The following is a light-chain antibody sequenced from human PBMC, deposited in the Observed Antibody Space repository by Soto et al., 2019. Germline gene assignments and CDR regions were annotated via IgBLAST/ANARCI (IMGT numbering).Light chain of an antibody. Sequence: QSALTQPASVSGSPGQSITISCTGTSSDVGGYNYVSWYQQHPGKVPKLMMFDVSNRPSGVSNRFSASKSGNTASLTISGLQAEDEADHFCCSYATGSVYVFGTGTKLTVL. V-gene: IGLV2-14*01. CDR2: DVS. CDR1: SSDVGGYNY. J-gene: IGLJ1*01. CDR3: CSYATGSVYV.